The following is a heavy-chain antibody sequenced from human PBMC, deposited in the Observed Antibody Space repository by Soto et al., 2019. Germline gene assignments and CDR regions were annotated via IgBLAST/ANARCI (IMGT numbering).Heavy chain of an antibody. J-gene: IGHJ4*02. V-gene: IGHV3-21*01. CDR3: AREGSGWYYFDY. Sequence: GESLKISCAASGFTFSSYSMNWVRQAPGKGLEWVSSISSSSSYIYYADSVKGRFTISRDNAKNSLYLQMNSLRAEDTAMYYCAREGSGWYYFDYWGQGTLVTVSS. CDR1: GFTFSSYS. CDR2: ISSSSSYI. D-gene: IGHD6-19*01.